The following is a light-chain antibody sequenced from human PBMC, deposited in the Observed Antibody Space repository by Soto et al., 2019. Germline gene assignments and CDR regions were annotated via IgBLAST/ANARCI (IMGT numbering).Light chain of an antibody. V-gene: IGLV2-8*01. CDR3: KSYAGSNTYV. CDR1: KKDIGVYDF. Sequence: QSVLTQPPSASGPPGQQVTISCTGTKKDIGVYDFVSWYQHHPGKAPRLIIYEVVQRPSGVPDRFSGSKSGNTASLTVSGLQAADEADYFCKSYAGSNTYVFGSGTKLTVL. CDR2: EVV. J-gene: IGLJ1*01.